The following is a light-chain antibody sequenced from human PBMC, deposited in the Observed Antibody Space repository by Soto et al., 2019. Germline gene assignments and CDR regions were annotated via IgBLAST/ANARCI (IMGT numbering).Light chain of an antibody. V-gene: IGKV1-5*03. CDR2: KES. Sequence: DIQMTQSPSTLSGSVGDRVTITCRASQTISSGLAWYQQKPGKAPKLLIYKESTIKSGAPSRSSGSGSGRVFTLTTGRQQPDDFAPDYCQHYNSYSESFGQGTKVELK. CDR3: QHYNSYSES. J-gene: IGKJ1*01. CDR1: QTISSG.